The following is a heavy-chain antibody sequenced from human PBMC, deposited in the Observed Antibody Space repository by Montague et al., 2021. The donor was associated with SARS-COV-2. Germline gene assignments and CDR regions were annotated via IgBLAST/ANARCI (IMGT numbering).Heavy chain of an antibody. CDR3: ARDPRYSLSWSFDY. D-gene: IGHD6-13*01. V-gene: IGHV6-1*01. CDR1: GDSVSSNTAA. CDR2: TYYRSKWYY. Sequence: CAISGDSVSSNTAAWNWIRQSLSRGLEFLGRTYYRSKWYYDYAXXXKXRMTIRPDTSKNQFSLQLSSVTPEDRAVYYCARDPRYSLSWSFDYWGQGTLVTVSS. J-gene: IGHJ4*02.